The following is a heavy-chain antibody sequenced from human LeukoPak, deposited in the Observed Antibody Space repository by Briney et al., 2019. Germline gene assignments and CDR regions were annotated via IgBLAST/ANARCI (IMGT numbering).Heavy chain of an antibody. Sequence: GGSLRLSCAASGFTFSSHWMSWVRQAPGKGLEWVANIKQDGSEKYYVDSVKGRFTISRDNAKNSLYLQMNSLRAEDTAVYYCARDRRQWLVLPYWYFDLWGRGTLVTVSS. V-gene: IGHV3-7*01. CDR1: GFTFSSHW. D-gene: IGHD6-19*01. J-gene: IGHJ2*01. CDR2: IKQDGSEK. CDR3: ARDRRQWLVLPYWYFDL.